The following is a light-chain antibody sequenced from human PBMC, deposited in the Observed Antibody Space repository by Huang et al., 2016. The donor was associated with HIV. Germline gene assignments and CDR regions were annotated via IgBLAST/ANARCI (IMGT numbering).Light chain of an antibody. CDR1: QGIRNS. CDR3: QQYHSSWT. J-gene: IGKJ1*01. CDR2: AAS. V-gene: IGKV1-NL1*01. Sequence: DIQMTQSPLSLSASVGDGVTITCRARQGIRNSLAWYQQKPGKAPKLLVYAASRVESVVPSWFGGSGSGTNFTLTISSLQPEDFATYYCQQYHSSWTFGQGTKVEIK.